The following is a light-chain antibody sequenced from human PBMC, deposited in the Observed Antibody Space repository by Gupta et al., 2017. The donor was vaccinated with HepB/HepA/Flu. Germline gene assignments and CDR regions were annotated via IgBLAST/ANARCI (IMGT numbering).Light chain of an antibody. Sequence: DIVLTQSPDSLAPSLGGGATINCKSSQTILYTSNNKNHLAWYQQKPGQSPKLLISWASFRESGVPERFSGSGSGTDFTLTISSLQAEDVAVYYCHQYYSTPLTFGGGTKVEIK. CDR3: HQYYSTPLT. CDR2: WAS. CDR1: QTILYTSNNKNH. V-gene: IGKV4-1*01. J-gene: IGKJ4*01.